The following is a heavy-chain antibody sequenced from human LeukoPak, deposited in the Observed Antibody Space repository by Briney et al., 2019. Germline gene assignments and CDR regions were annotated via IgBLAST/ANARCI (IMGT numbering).Heavy chain of an antibody. CDR3: AREDGSGWSGSYYMDV. V-gene: IGHV3-23*01. D-gene: IGHD6-19*01. CDR2: ISPSGDIT. J-gene: IGHJ6*03. Sequence: GGSLRLSCAASGFTFSNHGMNWVRQAPGKGLEWVSGISPSGDITYYADSVKGRFTISRDNSKNTLYLQMSSLRAEDTAVYYCAREDGSGWSGSYYMDVWGKGTTVTVSS. CDR1: GFTFSNHG.